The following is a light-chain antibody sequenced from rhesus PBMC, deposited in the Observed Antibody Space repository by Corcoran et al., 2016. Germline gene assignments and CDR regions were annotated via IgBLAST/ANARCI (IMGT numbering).Light chain of an antibody. CDR2: KAS. V-gene: IGKV1-22*01. CDR1: QGISSW. CDR3: QQYSSRPVP. Sequence: DIQMTQSPSSLSASVGDTVTITCRASQGISSWVAWYQQKPGKAPKLLIYKASSLQSGVPSRFIGSGSGTAFSITISSLQSEDFATYYGQQYSSRPVPFGPGSKLDIK. J-gene: IGKJ3*01.